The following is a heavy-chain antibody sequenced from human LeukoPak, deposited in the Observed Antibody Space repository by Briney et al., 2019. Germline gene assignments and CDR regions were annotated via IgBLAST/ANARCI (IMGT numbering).Heavy chain of an antibody. D-gene: IGHD3-22*01. Sequence: ASVKVSCKASGYTFTSYYMHWVRQAPGQGLEWMGIINPSGGSTSYAQKFQSRVTMTRDTSTSTVYMELSSLRSEDTAVYYCARYAYYYDSSGPHDAFDIWGQGTMVTVSS. J-gene: IGHJ3*02. CDR2: INPSGGST. V-gene: IGHV1-46*01. CDR1: GYTFTSYY. CDR3: ARYAYYYDSSGPHDAFDI.